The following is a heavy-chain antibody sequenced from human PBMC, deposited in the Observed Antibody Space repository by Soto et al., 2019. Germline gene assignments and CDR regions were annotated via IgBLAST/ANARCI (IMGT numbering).Heavy chain of an antibody. Sequence: SETLSLTCTVSGGSISSSSYYWGWIRQPPGKGLEWIGSIYYSGSTYYNPSLKSRVTISVDTSKNQFSLKLSSVTAADTAVYYCAAVNYDILTGYFPLWGQGTLVTVSS. CDR2: IYYSGST. V-gene: IGHV4-39*01. CDR3: AAVNYDILTGYFPL. D-gene: IGHD3-9*01. J-gene: IGHJ4*02. CDR1: GGSISSSSYY.